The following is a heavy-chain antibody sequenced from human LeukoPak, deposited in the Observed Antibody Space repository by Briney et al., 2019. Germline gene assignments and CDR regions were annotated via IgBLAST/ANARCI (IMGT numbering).Heavy chain of an antibody. CDR1: GGSISSSDYY. V-gene: IGHV4-39*01. J-gene: IGHJ5*02. CDR3: ARHPEQWLSNWFDP. Sequence: PSETLSLTCTVSGGSISSSDYYWGWIRQPPGKGLEWIGSISYSGSTYYNPSLKSRVTISVDTSKNQFSLKLSSVTAADAAVYYCARHPEQWLSNWFDPWGQGTLVTVSS. CDR2: ISYSGST. D-gene: IGHD6-19*01.